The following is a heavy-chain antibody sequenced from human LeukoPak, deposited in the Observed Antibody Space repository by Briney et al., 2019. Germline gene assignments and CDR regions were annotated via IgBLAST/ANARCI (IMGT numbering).Heavy chain of an antibody. CDR2: ISSSSSYI. J-gene: IGHJ4*02. Sequence: GGSLRLSCAASGFTFSSHSMTWVRQAPGKGLEWVSSISSSSSYIYYADSVKGRFTISRDNAKNSLYLQMNSLRAEDTAVYYCARSNSGSYSVFDYWGQGTLVTVSS. CDR3: ARSNSGSYSVFDY. V-gene: IGHV3-21*01. CDR1: GFTFSSHS. D-gene: IGHD1-26*01.